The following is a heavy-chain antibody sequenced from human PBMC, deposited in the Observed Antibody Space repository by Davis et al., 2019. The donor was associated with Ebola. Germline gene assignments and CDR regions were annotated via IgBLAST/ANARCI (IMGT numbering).Heavy chain of an antibody. J-gene: IGHJ5*02. CDR1: GGSVSSGTYY. D-gene: IGHD3-10*01. CDR2: INHSGST. V-gene: IGHV4-39*07. Sequence: MPSETLSLTCTVSGGSVSSGTYYWSWIRQPPGKGLEWIGEINHSGSTNYNPSLKSRVTISVDTSKNQFSLKVNSVTAADTAVYYCARRSGKFDPWGQGTLVTVSS. CDR3: ARRSGKFDP.